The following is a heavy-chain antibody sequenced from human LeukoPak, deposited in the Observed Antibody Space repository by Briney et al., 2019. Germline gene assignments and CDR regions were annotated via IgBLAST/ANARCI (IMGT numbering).Heavy chain of an antibody. J-gene: IGHJ4*02. D-gene: IGHD3-10*01. CDR3: ATRERYYGSGSTFDY. CDR2: FDPEDGET. V-gene: IGHV1-24*01. CDR1: GYTLTELP. Sequence: GASVKVSCKVSGYTLTELPMHWVRQAPGKGLEWMGGFDPEDGETIYAQKFQGRVTMTEDTSTDTAYMELSSLRSEDTAVYYCATRERYYGSGSTFDYWGQGTLVTVSS.